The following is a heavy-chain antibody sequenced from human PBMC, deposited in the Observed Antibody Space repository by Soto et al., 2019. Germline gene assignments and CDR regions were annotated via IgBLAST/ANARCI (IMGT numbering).Heavy chain of an antibody. J-gene: IGHJ4*02. CDR2: ISACNGNT. D-gene: IGHD4-17*01. Sequence: GASVKVSCKASGGTFSRYAISWVRQAPGQGLEWMGWISACNGNTNYAQKLQGRVTMTTDTSTSTAYMELRSLRSDDTAVYYCARDRNDYGDYYFDYWGQGTLVTVSS. CDR3: ARDRNDYGDYYFDY. V-gene: IGHV1-18*01. CDR1: GGTFSRYA.